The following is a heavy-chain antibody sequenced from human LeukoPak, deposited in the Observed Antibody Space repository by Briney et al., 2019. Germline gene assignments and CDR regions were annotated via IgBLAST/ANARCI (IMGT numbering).Heavy chain of an antibody. CDR1: VFTFSLYA. J-gene: IGHJ4*02. Sequence: NPGGSLRLSCAASVFTFSLYAMNWVRQAPGKGLEWVSAISPSGSITYYEDSVKGRFTISRDNSKNTLYLQMNSLRAEDTAVYYCAKGVNYFVLEYWGQGTLVTISS. V-gene: IGHV3-23*01. CDR3: AKGVNYFVLEY. CDR2: ISPSGSIT. D-gene: IGHD3-10*02.